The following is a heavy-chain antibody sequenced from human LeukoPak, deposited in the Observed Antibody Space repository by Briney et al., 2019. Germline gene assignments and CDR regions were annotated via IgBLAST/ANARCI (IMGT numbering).Heavy chain of an antibody. J-gene: IGHJ3*02. CDR1: GFTFSTYW. Sequence: PGGSLRLSCACSGFTFSTYWIHWVRQAPGKGLVWVSRISDDGSSTRYAASVKGRFTISRDNAKNTLYLQMNSLRAEDTAVYYCARAGPARNAFDIWGQGTMVTVSS. D-gene: IGHD3-10*01. CDR3: ARAGPARNAFDI. CDR2: ISDDGSST. V-gene: IGHV3-74*01.